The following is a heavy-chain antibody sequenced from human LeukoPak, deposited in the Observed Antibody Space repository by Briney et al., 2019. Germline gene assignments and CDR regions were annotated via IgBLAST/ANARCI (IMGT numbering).Heavy chain of an antibody. CDR2: ISYDGSNK. Sequence: PGGSLRLSCAASGFTFSSYAMHWVRQAPGKGLEWVAVISYDGSNKYYADSVKGRFTISRDNSKNTLYLQMNSLRAEDTAVYYCAKDHGGWSRDLWGQGTLVTVSS. CDR3: AKDHGGWSRDL. CDR1: GFTFSSYA. V-gene: IGHV3-30*04. D-gene: IGHD6-19*01. J-gene: IGHJ5*02.